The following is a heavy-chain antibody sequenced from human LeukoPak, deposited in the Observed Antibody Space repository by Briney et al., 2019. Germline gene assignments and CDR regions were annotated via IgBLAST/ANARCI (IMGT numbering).Heavy chain of an antibody. CDR3: ARRYYYDSSGYPPGWFDP. Sequence: GESLKISCKGSGYSFTSYWIGWVSQMPGKGLEWMGIIYPGDSDTRYSPSFQGQVTISADKSISTAYLQWSSLKASDTAMYYCARRYYYDSSGYPPGWFDPWGQGTLVTVSS. J-gene: IGHJ5*02. CDR1: GYSFTSYW. CDR2: IYPGDSDT. D-gene: IGHD3-22*01. V-gene: IGHV5-51*01.